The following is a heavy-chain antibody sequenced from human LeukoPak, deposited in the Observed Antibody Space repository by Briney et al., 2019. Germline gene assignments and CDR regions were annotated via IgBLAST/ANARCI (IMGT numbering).Heavy chain of an antibody. CDR2: IIGSAANT. J-gene: IGHJ4*01. Sequence: GGSLRLSCGASGLTVSSYAMSWVRQAPGKGLEWVSTIIGSAANTYYADSVNGRFTISRDDSKNTVYLQMNSLRAEDTAVYSCAKYTSGTSYRGLDQWGHGTLVTVSS. CDR3: AKYTSGTSYRGLDQ. CDR1: GLTVSSYA. D-gene: IGHD3-10*01. V-gene: IGHV3-23*01.